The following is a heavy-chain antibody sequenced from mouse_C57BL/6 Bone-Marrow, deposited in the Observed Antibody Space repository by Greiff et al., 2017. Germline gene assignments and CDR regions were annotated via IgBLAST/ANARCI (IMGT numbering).Heavy chain of an antibody. J-gene: IGHJ2*01. CDR2: IRNKANGYTT. Sequence: EVQRVESGGGLVQPGGSLSLSCAASGFTFTDYYMSWVRQPPGKALEWLGFIRNKANGYTTEYSASVKGRFSISRDNSQSILYLQMNALSAEDSATYYCARFYGPGVYLDYWGQGTTLTVSS. V-gene: IGHV7-3*01. D-gene: IGHD1-2*01. CDR1: GFTFTDYY. CDR3: ARFYGPGVYLDY.